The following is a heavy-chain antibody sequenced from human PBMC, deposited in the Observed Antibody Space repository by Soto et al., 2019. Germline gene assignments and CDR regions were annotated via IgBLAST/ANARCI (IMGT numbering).Heavy chain of an antibody. CDR3: ANLDMMPFGGIIGPYDEFDI. V-gene: IGHV4-30-4*01. Sequence: QVQLQESGPGLVKTSQTLSLTCTVSGVSISSGDYYWSWIRQTPGKGLEWIGYIYSSENTYYNPSHRSGVAISEDTIKNQFSLKLSSVTAAYTAVYYCANLDMMPFGGIIGPYDEFDIWGQGTMVTVSS. D-gene: IGHD3-3*01. CDR1: GVSISSGDYY. J-gene: IGHJ3*02. CDR2: IYSSENT.